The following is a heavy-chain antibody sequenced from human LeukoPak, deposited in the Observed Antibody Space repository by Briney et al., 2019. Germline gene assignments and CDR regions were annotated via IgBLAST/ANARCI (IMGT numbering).Heavy chain of an antibody. CDR1: GDSISSGDYY. J-gene: IGHJ5*02. V-gene: IGHV4-61*02. CDR2: ISSSGST. CDR3: ARRYGGFGEETFDP. Sequence: PSETLSLTCTVSGDSISSGDYYWSWIRQPAGKGLEWIGRISSSGSTNYNPSLKSRVTISVDTSKNQFSLKLSSVTAADTAVYYCARRYGGFGEETFDPWGQGTLVTVSS. D-gene: IGHD3-10*01.